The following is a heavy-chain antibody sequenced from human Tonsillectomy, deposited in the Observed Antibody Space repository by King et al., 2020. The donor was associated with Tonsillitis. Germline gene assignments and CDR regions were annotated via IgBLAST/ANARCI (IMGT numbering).Heavy chain of an antibody. V-gene: IGHV4-31*03. CDR3: ARLVWYQLLGNYYYYYYMDV. CDR2: IYYSGST. CDR1: GGSISSGGYY. D-gene: IGHD2-2*01. Sequence: QLQESGPGLVKPSQTLSLICTVSGGSISSGGYYWSWIRQHPGKGLEWIGYIYYSGSTYYNPSLKSRVTISVDTSKNQFSLKLSSVTAADTAVYYCARLVWYQLLGNYYYYYYMDVWGKGTTVTVSS. J-gene: IGHJ6*03.